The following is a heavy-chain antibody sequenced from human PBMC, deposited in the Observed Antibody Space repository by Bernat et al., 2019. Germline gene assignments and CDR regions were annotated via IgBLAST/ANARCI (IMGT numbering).Heavy chain of an antibody. CDR3: ARDVLTGRFDP. CDR1: GGTFSSYA. J-gene: IGHJ5*02. CDR2: IITIFGTA. Sequence: QVQLVQSGAEVKKPGSSVKVSCKASGGTFSSYAISWVRQAPGQGLEWLGGIITIFGTANYAQKFQDRVTSTANESTSTAYMELSSLRAEDTAVYYCARDVLTGRFDPWGQGTLVTVSS. V-gene: IGHV1-69*01. D-gene: IGHD1-14*01.